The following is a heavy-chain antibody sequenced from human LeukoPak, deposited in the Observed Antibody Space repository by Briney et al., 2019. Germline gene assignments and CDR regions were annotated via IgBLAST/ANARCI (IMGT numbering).Heavy chain of an antibody. D-gene: IGHD6-19*01. V-gene: IGHV1-8*01. CDR1: GYTFTDYN. CDR2: MHPKSGNT. J-gene: IGHJ4*02. Sequence: ASVKVSRKASGYTFTDYNINWVRQATGQGLEWMGRMHPKSGNTNYAQKFQGRVTMTRNTSISTAYMELSSLKSDDTAVYYCARVAGTVTGTDRDDWGQGTLLTLSS. CDR3: ARVAGTVTGTDRDD.